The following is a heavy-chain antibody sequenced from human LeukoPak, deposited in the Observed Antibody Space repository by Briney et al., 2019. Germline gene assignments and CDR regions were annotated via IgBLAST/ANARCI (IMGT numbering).Heavy chain of an antibody. J-gene: IGHJ4*02. CDR3: ARDYKYAFDN. CDR2: IGIDSGNT. V-gene: IGHV3-48*01. Sequence: GGPLRLSCAASGFTFGDYSMNWVRQAPGKGLEWISYIGIDSGNTNYADSVKGRFTISGDKAKNSLYLQMNSLRVEDTAVYYCARDYKYAFDNWGQGTLVTVSS. CDR1: GFTFGDYS. D-gene: IGHD5-24*01.